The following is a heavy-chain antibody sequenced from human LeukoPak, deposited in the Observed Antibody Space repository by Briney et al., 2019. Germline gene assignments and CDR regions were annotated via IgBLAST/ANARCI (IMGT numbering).Heavy chain of an antibody. CDR2: IYYSGST. V-gene: IGHV4-59*01. CDR3: ARNLEGYCSGGSCPDYFDY. Sequence: PSETLSLTCTVSGGSTSSYYWSWIRQPPGKGLEWIGYIYYSGSTNYNPSLKSRVTISVDTSKNQFSLKLSSVTAADTAVYYCARNLEGYCSGGSCPDYFDYWGQGTLVTVSS. J-gene: IGHJ4*02. CDR1: GGSTSSYY. D-gene: IGHD2-15*01.